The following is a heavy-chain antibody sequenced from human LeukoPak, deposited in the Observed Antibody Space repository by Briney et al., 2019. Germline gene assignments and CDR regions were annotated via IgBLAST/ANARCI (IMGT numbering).Heavy chain of an antibody. CDR2: ICPADSDT. J-gene: IGHJ4*02. D-gene: IGHD3-3*01. CDR1: GYSFSNYW. Sequence: GESLKISCEGSGYSFSNYWIAWVRQMPGKGLEWMGIICPADSDTRYSPSFQGQVTISADKSISTAYLQWSSLKASDTAMYYCARQATNRVVSDYWGQGTLVTVSS. V-gene: IGHV5-51*01. CDR3: ARQATNRVVSDY.